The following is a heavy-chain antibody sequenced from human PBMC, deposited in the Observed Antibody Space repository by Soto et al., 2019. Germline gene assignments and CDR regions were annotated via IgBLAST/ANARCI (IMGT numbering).Heavy chain of an antibody. D-gene: IGHD3-22*01. J-gene: IGHJ6*02. Sequence: GSGPTLVNPTETLTLTCTVSGFSLSNARMGVSWIRQPPGKALEWLAHIFSNDEKSYSTSLKSRLTISKDTSKSQVVLTMTNMDPVDTATYYCARLGGHDSSGYYGYYYYYGMDVWGQGTTVTVSS. CDR3: ARLGGHDSSGYYGYYYYYGMDV. CDR2: IFSNDEK. CDR1: GFSLSNARMG. V-gene: IGHV2-26*01.